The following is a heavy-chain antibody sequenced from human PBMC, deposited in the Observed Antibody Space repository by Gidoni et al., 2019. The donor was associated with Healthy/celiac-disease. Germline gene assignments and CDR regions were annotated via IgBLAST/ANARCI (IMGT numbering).Heavy chain of an antibody. CDR2: FDPEDGET. V-gene: IGHV1-24*01. CDR3: ATDLGY. Sequence: QVQLVQSGAEVKKPGASVKVSCKGSGYTLTELSMHWVRQAPGKGLEWMGGFDPEDGETINEQKFQSRDTMTESTSTDTAYMELSSLRSEDTAVYYCATDLGYWGQGTLVTVSS. J-gene: IGHJ4*01. CDR1: GYTLTELS.